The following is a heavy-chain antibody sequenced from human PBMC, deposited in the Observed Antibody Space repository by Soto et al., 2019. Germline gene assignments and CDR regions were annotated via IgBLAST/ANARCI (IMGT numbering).Heavy chain of an antibody. V-gene: IGHV3-23*01. Sequence: PGGSLRLSCAASGFTFTTYAMSWVRQAPGKGLEWVSAISGTGRSTYYADSVKGRFTISRDNSKNTLYLQMNSLRAEDTAVYYCAKDLWSSSGWYFNFDYWGQGTQVTVSS. J-gene: IGHJ4*02. CDR1: GFTFTTYA. CDR2: ISGTGRST. D-gene: IGHD6-19*01. CDR3: AKDLWSSSGWYFNFDY.